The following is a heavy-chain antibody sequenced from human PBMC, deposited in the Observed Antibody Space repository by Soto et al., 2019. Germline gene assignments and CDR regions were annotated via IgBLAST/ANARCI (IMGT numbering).Heavy chain of an antibody. V-gene: IGHV4-61*03. J-gene: IGHJ6*02. D-gene: IGHD3-3*01. Sequence: QVQLQESGPGLVKPSETLSLTCTVSGGSVSSGTYQWSWIRQSPGKGLEWIGYIHYTGNTNYNPSLKSRVSISVAPSKNPFSLKLPSVTAAATALYFCAGLNFSVFWSGSVPMDVWGQGTAVTVSS. CDR3: AGLNFSVFWSGSVPMDV. CDR2: IHYTGNT. CDR1: GGSVSSGTYQ.